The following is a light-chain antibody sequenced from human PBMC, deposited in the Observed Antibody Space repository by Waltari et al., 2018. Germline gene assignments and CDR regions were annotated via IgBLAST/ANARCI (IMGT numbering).Light chain of an antibody. CDR3: CSYAGRATWA. V-gene: IGLV2-11*01. CDR2: DVS. Sequence: QSALTQPRSVSGSPGHSVTIYCPGTSSDVGGYDYVSWYQQYPGKAPKLVIYDVSKRPSGVPDRFSGSKSGNTASLTISGLQAEDEADYNCCSYAGRATWAFGGGTKLTVL. CDR1: SSDVGGYDY. J-gene: IGLJ3*02.